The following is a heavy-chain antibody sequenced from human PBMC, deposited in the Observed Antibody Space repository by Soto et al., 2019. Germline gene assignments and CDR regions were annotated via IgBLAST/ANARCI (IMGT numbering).Heavy chain of an antibody. CDR2: ISAYNGNT. D-gene: IGHD4-17*01. CDR1: GYTFISYG. V-gene: IGHV1-18*01. Sequence: QVQLVQSGAEVKKPGASVKVSCKASGYTFISYGISWGRQAPGQGLEWMGWISAYNGNTNYAQKLQGRVTMTTDTSTSTTYMELRSLRSDDTAVYYCARETTVTTLAGYDAFDIWGQGTMVTVSS. CDR3: ARETTVTTLAGYDAFDI. J-gene: IGHJ3*02.